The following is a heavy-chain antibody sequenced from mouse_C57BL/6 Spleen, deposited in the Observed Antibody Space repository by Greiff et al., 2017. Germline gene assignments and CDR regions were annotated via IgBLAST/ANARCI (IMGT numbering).Heavy chain of an antibody. J-gene: IGHJ4*01. CDR1: GYSITSGYY. Sequence: EVQLVESGPGLVKPSQSLSLTCSVTGYSITSGYYWNWIRQFPGNILEWMGDISYDGSNNYNPSLKNRISITLDTSKNQFFLQLNSVTTEDTATSSCARVDYVGYYAMDYWGQVTSVTVSS. V-gene: IGHV3-6*01. CDR3: ARVDYVGYYAMDY. CDR2: ISYDGSN. D-gene: IGHD1-1*01.